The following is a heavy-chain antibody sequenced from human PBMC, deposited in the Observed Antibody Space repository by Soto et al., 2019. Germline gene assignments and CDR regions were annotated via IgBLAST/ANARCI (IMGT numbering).Heavy chain of an antibody. CDR2: IIPFSGTT. CDR3: ARSYDFWSGYSSDY. J-gene: IGHJ4*02. CDR1: GGTFSSYA. D-gene: IGHD3-3*01. Sequence: GASVKVSCKTSGGTFSSYAINWVRQAPGQGLEWMGGIIPFSGTTKYAQNFQGRVTLITDESTSTAYMELRSLRSEDTAVYYCARSYDFWSGYSSDYWGQGTLVTSPQ. V-gene: IGHV1-69*05.